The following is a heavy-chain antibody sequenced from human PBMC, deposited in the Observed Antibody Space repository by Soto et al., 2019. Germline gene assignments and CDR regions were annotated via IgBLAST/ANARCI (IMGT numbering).Heavy chain of an antibody. CDR1: GFTFSSYE. CDR3: VRENEDHSSSHDYYYYGMDV. CDR2: ISSSGSTI. J-gene: IGHJ6*02. D-gene: IGHD6-6*01. Sequence: GGSLRLSCAASGFTFSSYEMNWVRQAPGKGLEWVSYISSSGSTIYYADSVKGRFTISRDNAKNSLYLQMNSLRAEDTAVYYCVRENEDHSSSHDYYYYGMDVWGQGTTVTVSS. V-gene: IGHV3-48*03.